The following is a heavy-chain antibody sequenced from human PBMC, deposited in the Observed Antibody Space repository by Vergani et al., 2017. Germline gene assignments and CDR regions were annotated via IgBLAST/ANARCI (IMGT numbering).Heavy chain of an antibody. D-gene: IGHD3-22*01. V-gene: IGHV4-59*05. CDR3: AREFPRKNYYDSSGYQD. CDR1: GGSISSYY. CDR2: IYYSGST. Sequence: QVQLQESGPGLVKPSETLSLTCTVSGGSISSYYWSWIRQPPGKGLEWIGSIYYSGSTYYNPSLKGRVTISVDTSKNQFSLKLSSVTAADTAVYYCAREFPRKNYYDSSGYQDWGQGTMVTVSS. J-gene: IGHJ3*01.